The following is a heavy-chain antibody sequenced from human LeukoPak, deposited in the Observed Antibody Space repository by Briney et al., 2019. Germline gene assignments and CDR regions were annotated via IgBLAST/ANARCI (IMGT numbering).Heavy chain of an antibody. CDR3: AREGRIAVAGYGDY. D-gene: IGHD6-19*01. Sequence: SETLSLTCTVPGGSISSSSYYWGGIRQPPGKGLEWIGSIYYSGSTYYNPSLKSRVTISVATSKNQFSLKLSSVTAADTAVYYCAREGRIAVAGYGDYWGQGTLVTVSS. CDR1: GGSISSSSYY. CDR2: IYYSGST. V-gene: IGHV4-39*02. J-gene: IGHJ4*02.